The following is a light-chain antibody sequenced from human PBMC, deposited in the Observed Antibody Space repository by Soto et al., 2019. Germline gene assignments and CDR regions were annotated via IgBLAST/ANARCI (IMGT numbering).Light chain of an antibody. CDR3: AAWDDSLGGLI. CDR1: SSNIGSNY. Sequence: QPVLTQPPSASATPGQRVTLSCSGSSSNIGSNYVFWYQQLPGTAPKLLMFSDNQRPSGVPDRFSGSKSGTSASLAISGLRSEDGADYYCAAWDDSLGGLIFGSGTKVTVL. V-gene: IGLV1-47*02. J-gene: IGLJ1*01. CDR2: SDN.